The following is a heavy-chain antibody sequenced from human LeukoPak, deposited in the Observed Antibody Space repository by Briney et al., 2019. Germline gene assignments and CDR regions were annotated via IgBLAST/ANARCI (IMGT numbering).Heavy chain of an antibody. CDR2: IKSDGSST. V-gene: IGHV3-74*01. CDR1: GFTFSSYW. D-gene: IGHD6-13*01. CDR3: AKDLFDSSSWYTSPPDY. J-gene: IGHJ4*02. Sequence: GGSLRLSCAASGFTFSSYWMHWVRQAPGKGLVWVSSIKSDGSSTSYADSVKGRFTISRDNSKNTLYLQMNSLRAEDTAVYYCAKDLFDSSSWYTSPPDYWGQGTLVTVSS.